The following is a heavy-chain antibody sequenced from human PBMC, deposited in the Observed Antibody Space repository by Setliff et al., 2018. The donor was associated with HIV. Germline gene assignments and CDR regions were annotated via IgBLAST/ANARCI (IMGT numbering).Heavy chain of an antibody. J-gene: IGHJ5*02. Sequence: SETLSLTCAVYTESLTRYDWAWIRQSPEKGLEWIGEIDDSGSIIYNPSLQSRVTMSVDTSKNQFSLKVRSLTDADTGLYYCARVKSIKTTLVRLWPRFDLWGQGTQVTVSS. CDR3: ARVKSIKTTLVRLWPRFDL. V-gene: IGHV4-34*01. D-gene: IGHD3-10*01. CDR2: IDDSGSI. CDR1: TESLTRYD.